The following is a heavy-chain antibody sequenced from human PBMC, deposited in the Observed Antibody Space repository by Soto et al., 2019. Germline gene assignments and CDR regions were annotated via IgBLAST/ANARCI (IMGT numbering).Heavy chain of an antibody. CDR2: ISLNGSTI. CDR3: ARPRRPHYYYSGLDV. V-gene: IGHV3-11*01. CDR1: GFTFSDYY. J-gene: IGHJ6*02. Sequence: QVQLVESGGGLVKPGGSLRLSCAASGFTFSDYYMSWIRQAPGKGLEWVSYISLNGSTIYYADSMKGRLTISRDNAKNSLYLQMNSLGVEDTAVYYCARPRRPHYYYSGLDVWGQGTTVTVSS.